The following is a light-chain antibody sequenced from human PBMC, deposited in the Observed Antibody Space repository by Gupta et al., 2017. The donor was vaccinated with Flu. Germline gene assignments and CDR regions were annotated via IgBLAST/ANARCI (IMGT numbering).Light chain of an antibody. CDR1: TGAVTSGHY. CDR3: LRFHGATQWV. CDR2: SSN. V-gene: IGLV7-43*01. J-gene: IGLJ3*02. Sequence: QAVVPQEPSLTVSPGGTVTLTCASSTGAVTSGHYPNWFHQKPGQSPTPLIYSSNNRYAWTPARFSGSLRGDRATLTVSGVRPEDEGDYYCLRFHGATQWVFGKGTKLTVL.